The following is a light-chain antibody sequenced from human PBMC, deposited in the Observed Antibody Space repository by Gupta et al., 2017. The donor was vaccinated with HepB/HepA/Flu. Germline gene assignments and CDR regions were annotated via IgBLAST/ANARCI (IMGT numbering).Light chain of an antibody. Sequence: IQMTQSPSSLSASLGDRVTITCRASQSISRDLNWYQQKPGKAPNLLIYTASSLHSGVPSRFSGSGSGTDFTLTISNLQPEDSATYYCQQGYSSPLTFGGGTKVEIK. CDR3: QQGYSSPLT. CDR2: TAS. V-gene: IGKV1-39*01. CDR1: QSISRD. J-gene: IGKJ4*01.